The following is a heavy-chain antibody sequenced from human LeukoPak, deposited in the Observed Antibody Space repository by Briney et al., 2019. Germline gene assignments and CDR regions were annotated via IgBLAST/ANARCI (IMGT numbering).Heavy chain of an antibody. CDR1: GFTFSSYE. CDR2: ISSSGSTI. J-gene: IGHJ6*03. D-gene: IGHD3-10*01. Sequence: GGSLRLSCAASGFTFSSYEMNWVRQAPGKGLEWVSYISSSGSTIYYADSVKGRFTISRDNAKNSLYLQMNSLRAEDTAVYYCARGGVRGVIITRYYYYMDVWGKGTTVTISS. V-gene: IGHV3-48*03. CDR3: ARGGVRGVIITRYYYYMDV.